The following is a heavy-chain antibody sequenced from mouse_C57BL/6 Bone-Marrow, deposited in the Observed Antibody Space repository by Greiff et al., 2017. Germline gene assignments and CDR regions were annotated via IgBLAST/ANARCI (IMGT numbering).Heavy chain of an antibody. CDR2: ISDGGSYT. V-gene: IGHV5-4*01. CDR3: ARDGYYVGY. Sequence: DVKLVESGGGLVKPGGSLKLSCAASGFTFSSYAMSWVRQTPEKRLEWVATISDGGSYTYYPDNVKGRFTISRDNAKNNLYLQMSHLKSEDTAMYYWARDGYYVGYWGQGTTLTVSS. J-gene: IGHJ2*01. CDR1: GFTFSSYA.